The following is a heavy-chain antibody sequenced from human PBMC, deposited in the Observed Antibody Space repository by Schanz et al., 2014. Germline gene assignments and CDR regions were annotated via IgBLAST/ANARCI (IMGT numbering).Heavy chain of an antibody. D-gene: IGHD1-1*01. CDR3: AKIERNED. CDR2: ISGSGGST. J-gene: IGHJ4*02. CDR1: GFTFGDYA. V-gene: IGHV3-23*04. Sequence: VQLVESGGGVVQPGGSLRLSCAASGFTFGDYAMTWVRQAPGKGLEWVSAISGSGGSTYYADSVKGRFTISRDNSKNTLYLQMNSLRAEDTAVYFCAKIERNEDWGQGTLVTVSS.